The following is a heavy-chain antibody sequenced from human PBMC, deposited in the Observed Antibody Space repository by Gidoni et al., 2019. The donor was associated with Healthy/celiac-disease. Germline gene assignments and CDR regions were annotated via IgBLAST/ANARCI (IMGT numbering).Heavy chain of an antibody. CDR1: GGSISSSSYY. V-gene: IGHV4-39*07. Sequence: QLQLQESGPGLVQPSETLSLTCTVSGGSISSSSYYWGWIRQPPGKGLEWIGSIYYSGSTYYNPSLKSRVTISVDTSKNQFSLKLSSVTAADTAVYYCARALSGYDWEWFDPWGQGTLVTVSS. CDR3: ARALSGYDWEWFDP. J-gene: IGHJ5*02. CDR2: IYYSGST. D-gene: IGHD5-12*01.